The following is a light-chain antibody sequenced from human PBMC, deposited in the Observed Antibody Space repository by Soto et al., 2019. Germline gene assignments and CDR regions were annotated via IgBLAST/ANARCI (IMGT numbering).Light chain of an antibody. CDR2: AAS. J-gene: IGKJ3*01. CDR1: QGISSY. CDR3: QQRNNYPRT. V-gene: IGKV1-9*01. Sequence: DIQLTQSPSFLSASVGDRVTITCRASQGISSYLAWYQQKPWKAPKLLIYAASTLQNGVPSMFSGSVSGTEFTLKISSLQPEDFATYYCQQRNNYPRTFGPVNKVDIK.